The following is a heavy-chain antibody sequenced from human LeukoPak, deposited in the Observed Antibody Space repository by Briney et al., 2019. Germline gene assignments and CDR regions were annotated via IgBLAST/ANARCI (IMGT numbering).Heavy chain of an antibody. J-gene: IGHJ3*02. CDR2: INPSGGST. CDR3: ARAQQPSVDTARGGVDAFDI. D-gene: IGHD5-18*01. CDR1: GYTFTSYY. Sequence: ASVKVSCKAPGYTFTSYYMHWVRQAPGQGLEWMGIINPSGGSTSYAQKFQGRVTMTRDTSTSTVYMELSSLRSEDTAVYYCARAQQPSVDTARGGVDAFDIWGQGTMVTVSS. V-gene: IGHV1-46*01.